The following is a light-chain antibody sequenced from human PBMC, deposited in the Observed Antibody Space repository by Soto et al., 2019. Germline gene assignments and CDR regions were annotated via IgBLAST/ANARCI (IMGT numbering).Light chain of an antibody. V-gene: IGKV1-27*01. CDR3: QKYSSVPV. J-gene: IGKJ3*01. CDR2: AAS. Sequence: DIQMTQSPTSLSASVGDRVTITCRASQDIRNFVAWYQQKPGKAPKLLIYAASTLQSGVQSRFSGSGSGTDFTLTINSLQPEDVATYSCQKYSSVPVFGPGTKVEI. CDR1: QDIRNF.